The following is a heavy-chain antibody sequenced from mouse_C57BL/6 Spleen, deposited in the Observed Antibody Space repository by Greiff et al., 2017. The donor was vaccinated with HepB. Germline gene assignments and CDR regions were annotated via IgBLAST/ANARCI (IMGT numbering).Heavy chain of an antibody. V-gene: IGHV1-85*01. CDR2: IYPRDGST. CDR1: GYTFTSYD. Sequence: VKLVESGPELVKPGASVKLSCKASGYTFTSYDINWVKQRPGQGLEWIGWIYPRDGSTKYNEKFKGKATLTVDTSSSTAYMELHSLTSEDSAVYFCARDSNQGVYWYFDVWGTGTTVTVSS. D-gene: IGHD2-5*01. CDR3: ARDSNQGVYWYFDV. J-gene: IGHJ1*03.